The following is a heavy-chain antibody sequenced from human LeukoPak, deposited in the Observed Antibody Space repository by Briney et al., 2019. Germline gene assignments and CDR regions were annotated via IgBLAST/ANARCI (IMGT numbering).Heavy chain of an antibody. V-gene: IGHV5-51*01. CDR3: ARLSGSYWDYFDY. Sequence: GESLQISCQGSGYSFTSYWIGWVRPMPGKGLEWMGIIYPGDSDTRYSPSFQGQVTISADKSISTAYLQWSSLKASDTAMYYCARLSGSYWDYFDYWGQGTLVTVSS. J-gene: IGHJ4*02. CDR2: IYPGDSDT. CDR1: GYSFTSYW. D-gene: IGHD1-26*01.